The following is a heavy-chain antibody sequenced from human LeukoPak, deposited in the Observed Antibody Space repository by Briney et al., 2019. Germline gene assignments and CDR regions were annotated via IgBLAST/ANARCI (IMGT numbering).Heavy chain of an antibody. V-gene: IGHV3-15*01. CDR1: GFTFSNAW. CDR3: ATEYCTSTSCYNYSQD. CDR2: IKSKSDGGTT. Sequence: PGGSLRLSCAASGFTFSNAWMNWVRQAPGKGLEWVGHIKSKSDGGTTDYAAPVKGRFTISRDDSKNTLYLQMNSLKTEDTAVYHCATEYCTSTSCYNYSQDWGQGTLVTVAS. D-gene: IGHD2-2*02. J-gene: IGHJ1*01.